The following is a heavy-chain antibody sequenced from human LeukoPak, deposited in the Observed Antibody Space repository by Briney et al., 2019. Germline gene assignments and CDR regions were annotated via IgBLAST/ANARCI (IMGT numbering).Heavy chain of an antibody. Sequence: GGSLRLFCAASGFTFNNYAMSWVRQAPGKGLEWVSVISGSGGSTYYADSVKGRFTISRDNSKNTLYVQMNSLRAEDTAVYYCAKGLGGTWIRHYFDYWGQGTLVTVSS. CDR2: ISGSGGST. V-gene: IGHV3-23*01. CDR1: GFTFNNYA. D-gene: IGHD1-1*01. CDR3: AKGLGGTWIRHYFDY. J-gene: IGHJ4*02.